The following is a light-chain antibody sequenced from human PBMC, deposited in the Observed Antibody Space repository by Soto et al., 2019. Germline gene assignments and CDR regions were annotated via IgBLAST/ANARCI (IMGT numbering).Light chain of an antibody. CDR2: GAS. CDR1: QSVSSNY. CDR3: QQYGSSPET. V-gene: IGKV3-20*01. J-gene: IGKJ1*01. Sequence: EIVLTQSPGTLSLSPGERATLSCRASQSVSSNYLAWYQQKPGQAPRLLIYGASSRATGIPDRFSGSGSGTDFTLTISRLAPEDFAVYYCQQYGSSPETFGQGTKVDNK.